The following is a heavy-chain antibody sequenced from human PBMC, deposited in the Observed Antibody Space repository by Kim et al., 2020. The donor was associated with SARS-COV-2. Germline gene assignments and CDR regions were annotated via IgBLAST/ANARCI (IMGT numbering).Heavy chain of an antibody. V-gene: IGHV4-34*01. CDR3: ARVPGYYDILTGSRHGMDV. D-gene: IGHD3-9*01. J-gene: IGHJ6*02. Sequence: SRVTISVDTSKNQFSLKLSSVAAADTAVYYCARVPGYYDILTGSRHGMDVWGQGTTVTVSS.